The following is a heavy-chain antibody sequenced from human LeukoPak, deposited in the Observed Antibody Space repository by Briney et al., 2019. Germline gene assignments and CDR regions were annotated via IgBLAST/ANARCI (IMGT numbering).Heavy chain of an antibody. CDR3: ARHGGESIVAMILHAFDI. D-gene: IGHD5-12*01. J-gene: IGHJ3*02. Sequence: SETLSLTCTVSGGSISSYSWSWIRQPPGKGLEWIGSIYYSGSTNYNPSLKSRVTMSVDTSKNQFSLKLSSVTAAGTAVYYCARHGGESIVAMILHAFDIWGQGTMVTVSS. CDR1: GGSISSYS. CDR2: IYYSGST. V-gene: IGHV4-59*08.